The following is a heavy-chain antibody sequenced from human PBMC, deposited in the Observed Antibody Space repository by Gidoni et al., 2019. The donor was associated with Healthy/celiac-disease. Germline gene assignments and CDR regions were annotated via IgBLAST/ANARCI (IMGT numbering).Heavy chain of an antibody. D-gene: IGHD2-15*01. CDR3: ALLPGDRGYCSGGSCYSDY. CDR1: GGSISSGGYS. Sequence: QLQLQESGSGLVKPSQTLSLTCAVSGGSISSGGYSWSWIRQPPGKGLEWIGYIYHSGSTYYNPSLKSRVTISVDRSKNQFSLKLSSVTAADTAVYYCALLPGDRGYCSGGSCYSDYWGQGTLVTVSS. V-gene: IGHV4-30-2*01. CDR2: IYHSGST. J-gene: IGHJ4*02.